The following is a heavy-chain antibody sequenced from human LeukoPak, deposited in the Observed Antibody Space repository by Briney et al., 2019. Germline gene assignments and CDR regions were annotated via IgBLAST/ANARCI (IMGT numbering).Heavy chain of an antibody. D-gene: IGHD2-21*02. J-gene: IGHJ4*02. CDR1: GVSVNRRY. CDR2: IHYSGAT. CDR3: AREDPLTAHFDY. V-gene: IGHV4-59*02. Sequence: SETLSLTCSVSGVSVNRRYWSWVRQPPEKGLEWIGYIHYSGATNYNPSLKSRVSISIDTPRNQFSLSLSSVTAADTAIYYCAREDPLTAHFDYWGQGTLVTVSS.